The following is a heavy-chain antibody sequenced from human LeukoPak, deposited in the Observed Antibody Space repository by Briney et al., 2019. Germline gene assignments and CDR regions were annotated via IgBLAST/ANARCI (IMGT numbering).Heavy chain of an antibody. CDR3: ARDLARGGYVDY. CDR2: IYYSGST. CDR1: GGSISSYY. D-gene: IGHD2-15*01. J-gene: IGHJ4*02. V-gene: IGHV4-59*01. Sequence: SETLSLTCTVSGGSISSYYWSWTRQPPGKGLEWIGYIYYSGSTNYNPSLKSRVTISVDTSKNQFSLKLSSVTAADTAVYYCARDLARGGYVDYWGQGTLVTVSS.